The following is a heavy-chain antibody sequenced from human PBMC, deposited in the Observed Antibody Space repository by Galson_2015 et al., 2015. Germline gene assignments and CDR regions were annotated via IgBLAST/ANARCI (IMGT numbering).Heavy chain of an antibody. J-gene: IGHJ5*01. CDR2: MYNGGST. V-gene: IGHV4-59*01. Sequence: SETLSLTCSVSGDSIATNHWSWIRQVPGRGLEWIGYMYNGGSTDYNPSLESRVTISADTSKNQFSLKLRYATTADTAIYYCARSADTYQCFDSWGHGSLVTVS. CDR1: GDSIATNH. D-gene: IGHD6-19*01. CDR3: ARSADTYQCFDS.